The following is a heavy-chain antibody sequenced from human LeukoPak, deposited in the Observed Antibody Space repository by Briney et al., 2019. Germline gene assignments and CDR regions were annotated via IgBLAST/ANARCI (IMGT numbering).Heavy chain of an antibody. Sequence: ASVKVSCKASGYTFTSYDINWVRQATGQGLEWMGWMNPNSGNTGYAQKFQGRGTMTRNTSISTAYMELSSLRSEDTAVYYCARGSRPPYAEIDYWGQGTLVTVSS. CDR2: MNPNSGNT. J-gene: IGHJ4*02. CDR3: ARGSRPPYAEIDY. CDR1: GYTFTSYD. D-gene: IGHD4-17*01. V-gene: IGHV1-8*01.